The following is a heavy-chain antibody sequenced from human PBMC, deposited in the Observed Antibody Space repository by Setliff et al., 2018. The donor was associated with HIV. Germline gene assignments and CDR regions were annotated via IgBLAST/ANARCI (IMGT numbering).Heavy chain of an antibody. CDR3: ARVGAYCGGDCYGWPADAFDI. V-gene: IGHV1-3*01. CDR2: INAGNGDT. D-gene: IGHD2-21*02. Sequence: ASVKVSCKASGYTFTAYYLHWVRQAPGQRLEWMGWINAGNGDTKFSEKFQGRVTMTRETSTSTVYMELSSLRSEDTAVYYCARVGAYCGGDCYGWPADAFDIWGQGTMVTVSS. CDR1: GYTFTAYY. J-gene: IGHJ3*02.